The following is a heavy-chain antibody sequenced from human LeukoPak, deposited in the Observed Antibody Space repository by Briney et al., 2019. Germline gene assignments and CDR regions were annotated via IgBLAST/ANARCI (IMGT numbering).Heavy chain of an antibody. CDR1: GDSVSSYY. CDR3: VRDRRVCTSTSCYGYGMDV. V-gene: IGHV4-4*07. CDR2: IYISGST. D-gene: IGHD2-2*01. Sequence: PSETLSLTCTVSGDSVSSYYWSWIRQPAGKGLEWIGLIYISGSTNYNPSLKSRVTMSVDTSKNQFSLKLRSVTAADTAVYFCVRDRRVCTSTSCYGYGMDVWGQGTTVTVSS. J-gene: IGHJ6*02.